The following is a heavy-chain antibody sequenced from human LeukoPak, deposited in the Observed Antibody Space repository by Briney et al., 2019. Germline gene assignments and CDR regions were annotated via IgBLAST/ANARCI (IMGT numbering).Heavy chain of an antibody. V-gene: IGHV4-31*03. CDR2: IYDSANT. J-gene: IGHJ5*02. D-gene: IGHD1-26*01. Sequence: SQTLSLTCTVSGGSLSSGGYYWTWIRQHPGKGLEWIGYIYDSANTNYNPSLKSRVTMSVDTSKNQFSLKSISVTAADTAVYYCARGGSYRWFDPWGQGTLVTVSS. CDR1: GGSLSSGGYY. CDR3: ARGGSYRWFDP.